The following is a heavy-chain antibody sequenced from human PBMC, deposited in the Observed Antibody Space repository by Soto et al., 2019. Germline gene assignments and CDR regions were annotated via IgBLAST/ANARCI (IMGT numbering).Heavy chain of an antibody. D-gene: IGHD6-13*01. Sequence: GGSLRLSCAASGFTFRSFTMNWVRQAPGKGLEWVSTISSNSAYIYYTDALRGRFTISRDNAKNSLHLQMNSLRAEDTAVYYCTRDASRDSSARGWFDPWGPGTLVTVPQ. CDR1: GFTFRSFT. CDR3: TRDASRDSSARGWFDP. J-gene: IGHJ5*02. CDR2: ISSNSAYI. V-gene: IGHV3-21*01.